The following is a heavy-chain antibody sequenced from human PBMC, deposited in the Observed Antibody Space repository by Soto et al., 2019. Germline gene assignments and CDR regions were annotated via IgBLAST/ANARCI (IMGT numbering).Heavy chain of an antibody. CDR3: ATDLIVVVPAARDYFYGMDV. Sequence: QVQLVQSGAEVKKPGSSVKVSCKASGGTFSSYAISWVRQAPGQGLEWMGGIIPIFGTANYAQKFQGRVTITADKSTSTAYMELSSLRSEDTAVYYCATDLIVVVPAARDYFYGMDVWGQGTTVTVSS. J-gene: IGHJ6*02. D-gene: IGHD2-2*01. CDR2: IIPIFGTA. CDR1: GGTFSSYA. V-gene: IGHV1-69*06.